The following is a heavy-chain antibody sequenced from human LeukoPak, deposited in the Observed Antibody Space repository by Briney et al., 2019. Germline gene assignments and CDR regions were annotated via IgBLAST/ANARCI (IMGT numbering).Heavy chain of an antibody. CDR3: ARNNYDSSGYRRNWFDP. CDR1: GFTFSTYT. J-gene: IGHJ5*02. D-gene: IGHD3-22*01. V-gene: IGHV3-21*01. CDR2: ISSRSSYI. Sequence: KPGGSLRLSCAASGFTFSTYTMNWVRQAPGKGLEWVSSISSRSSYIYYADSVKGRLTISRDNAKNSLYLQMNSLRAEDTAVYYCARNNYDSSGYRRNWFDPWGQGTLVTVSS.